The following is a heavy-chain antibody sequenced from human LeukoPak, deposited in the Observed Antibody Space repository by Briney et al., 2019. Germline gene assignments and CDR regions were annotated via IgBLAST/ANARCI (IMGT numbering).Heavy chain of an antibody. CDR2: INAYKGDT. CDR3: AREFGHCYGDNCFYFFDT. Sequence: ASVKVSCKASGYTLTNYNISWVRQAPGQGLEWMGWINAYKGDTLYAQKLQGRVTMTADTSTNTAYMELRSLRFDDTAVYYCAREFGHCYGDNCFYFFDTWGQGFRVTVSS. J-gene: IGHJ4*02. D-gene: IGHD4-23*01. CDR1: GYTLTNYN. V-gene: IGHV1-18*01.